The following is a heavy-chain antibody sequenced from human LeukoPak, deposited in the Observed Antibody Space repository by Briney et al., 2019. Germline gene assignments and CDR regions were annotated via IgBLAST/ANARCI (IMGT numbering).Heavy chain of an antibody. D-gene: IGHD3-9*01. CDR2: TFYRTKWYN. CDR1: GDTVSSNSAA. J-gene: IGHJ3*02. V-gene: IGHV6-1*01. CDR3: ARARHHDMRPFDI. Sequence: QTLSLTCAISGDTVSSNSAAWNWIRQPPSRGLEWLGRTFYRTKWYNDYAESVKSRIINSPDTSKNQFSLQLNSVTPEDTAVYYCARARHHDMRPFDIWGQGTMVTVSS.